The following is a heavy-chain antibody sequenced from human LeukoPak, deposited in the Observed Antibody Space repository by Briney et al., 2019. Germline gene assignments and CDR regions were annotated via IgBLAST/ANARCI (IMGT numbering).Heavy chain of an antibody. D-gene: IGHD6-19*01. CDR2: IYSGGST. Sequence: GGSLRLSCAASGFTVSSNYMSWVRQAPGKGLEWVSVIYSGGSTYYADSVKGRFTISRDNSKNTLYLQMNSLRVEDTAVYYCARLAVAGWTRAFDIWGQGTMVTVSS. J-gene: IGHJ3*02. V-gene: IGHV3-53*01. CDR1: GFTVSSNY. CDR3: ARLAVAGWTRAFDI.